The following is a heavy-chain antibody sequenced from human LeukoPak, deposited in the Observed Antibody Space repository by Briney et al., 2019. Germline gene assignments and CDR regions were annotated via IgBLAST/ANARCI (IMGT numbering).Heavy chain of an antibody. Sequence: GASVKVSCTASGGTFSSYAISWVRQAPGQGLEWMGGIIPIFGTANYAQKFQGRVTITADESTSTAYMELSSLRSEDTAVYYCARGDHPRDYWFDPWGQGTLVTVSS. V-gene: IGHV1-69*13. CDR1: GGTFSSYA. J-gene: IGHJ5*02. CDR3: ARGDHPRDYWFDP. CDR2: IIPIFGTA. D-gene: IGHD3-10*01.